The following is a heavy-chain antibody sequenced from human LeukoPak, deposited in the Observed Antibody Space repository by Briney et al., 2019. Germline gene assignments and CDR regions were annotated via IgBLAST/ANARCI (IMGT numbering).Heavy chain of an antibody. CDR1: GFAFSSYG. CDR3: AKDRGFRCSSTSCYTGPLDY. D-gene: IGHD2-2*02. Sequence: GGSLRLSCAASGFAFSSYGMHWVRQAPGKGLEWVAVISYDGSNKYYADSVKGRFTISRDNSKNTLYLQMNSLRAEDTAVYYCAKDRGFRCSSTSCYTGPLDYWGQGTLVTVSS. J-gene: IGHJ4*02. V-gene: IGHV3-30*18. CDR2: ISYDGSNK.